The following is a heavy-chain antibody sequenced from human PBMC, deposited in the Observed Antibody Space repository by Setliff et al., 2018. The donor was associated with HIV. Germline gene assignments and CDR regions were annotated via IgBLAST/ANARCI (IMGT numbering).Heavy chain of an antibody. CDR2: ISAHNGHT. J-gene: IGHJ4*02. D-gene: IGHD4-4*01. CDR1: GYRFTSYA. CDR3: AKTSPKDGYSSDF. V-gene: IGHV1-18*01. Sequence: ASVKVSCTASGYRFTSYAISWVRQAPGQGLEWMGWISAHNGHTNYAQKFQDRVTMTTDTSTNTAYMELSSLGSDDTAVYYCAKTSPKDGYSSDFWGQGTPVTSPQ.